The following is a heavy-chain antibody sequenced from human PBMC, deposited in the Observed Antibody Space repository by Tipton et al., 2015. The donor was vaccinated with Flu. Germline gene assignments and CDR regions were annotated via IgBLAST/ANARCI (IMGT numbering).Heavy chain of an antibody. CDR3: ASRDFINYVSDHKNWFKP. CDR1: GDSISSDYF. CDR2: IHRYGTT. Sequence: TLSLTCVVSGDSISSDYFCGWIPHPPGNGLEWIATIHRYGTTYYNPSLKSRVTISIDTSKNQFSLEMRSVTAADMAVYYCASRDFINYVSDHKNWFKPCSQGTLVTVAS. D-gene: IGHD1-7*01. V-gene: IGHV4-38-2*01. J-gene: IGHJ5*02.